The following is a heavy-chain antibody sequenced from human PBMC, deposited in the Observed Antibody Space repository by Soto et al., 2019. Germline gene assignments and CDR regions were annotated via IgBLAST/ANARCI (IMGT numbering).Heavy chain of an antibody. V-gene: IGHV1-18*01. CDR2: ISASDGST. Sequence: ASVKVSCKASGYAFSFGFSWVRQAPGQGLEWMGWISASDGSTNSAQKFRGRISLTTDTSTNTAYVDLLSLTSDDTAVYFCATYYFGSGSYYRFDNWGQGTLVTVSS. D-gene: IGHD3-10*01. CDR1: GYAFSFG. CDR3: ATYYFGSGSYYRFDN. J-gene: IGHJ4*02.